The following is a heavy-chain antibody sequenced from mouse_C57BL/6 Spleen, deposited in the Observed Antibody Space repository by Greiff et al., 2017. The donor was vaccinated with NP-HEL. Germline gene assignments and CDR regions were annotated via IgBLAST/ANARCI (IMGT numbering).Heavy chain of an antibody. Sequence: VQLQQPGAELVMPGASVKLSCKASGYTFTSYWMHWVKQRPGQGLEWIGEIDPSDSYTNYNQKFKGKSTLTVGKSSSTAYMQLSSLTSEDSAVYYCARSYYGSDLFAYWGQGTLVTVSA. D-gene: IGHD1-1*01. CDR3: ARSYYGSDLFAY. CDR1: GYTFTSYW. CDR2: IDPSDSYT. J-gene: IGHJ3*01. V-gene: IGHV1-69*01.